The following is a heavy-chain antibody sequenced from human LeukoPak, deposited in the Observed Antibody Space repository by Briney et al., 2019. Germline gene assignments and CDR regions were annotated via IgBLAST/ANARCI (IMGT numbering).Heavy chain of an antibody. D-gene: IGHD3-10*01. V-gene: IGHV1-18*01. CDR2: ISAYNGNT. J-gene: IGHJ5*02. CDR1: GYTFTSYG. CDR3: ARGSHPDYYGSGSYYRYNWFDP. Sequence: ASVKVSCKAYGYTFTSYGISWVRQAPAQGLEWMGWISAYNGNTNYAQKLQGRVTMTTDTSTSTAYMELRSLRSDDTAVYYCARGSHPDYYGSGSYYRYNWFDPWGQGTLVTVSS.